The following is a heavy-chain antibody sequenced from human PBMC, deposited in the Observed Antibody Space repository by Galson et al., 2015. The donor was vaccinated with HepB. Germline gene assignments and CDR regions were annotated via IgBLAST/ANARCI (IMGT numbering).Heavy chain of an antibody. CDR2: TYYRSKWYN. J-gene: IGHJ4*02. D-gene: IGHD6-19*01. CDR3: ASETSVAVTDGFDY. Sequence: AISGDSVSSNSAAWNWIRQSPSRGLEWLGRTYYRSKWYNDFAVSVKSRITINPDTSKNQFSLQLNSVTPEDTAVYYCASETSVAVTDGFDYWGQGTLVTVSS. V-gene: IGHV6-1*01. CDR1: GDSVSSNSAA.